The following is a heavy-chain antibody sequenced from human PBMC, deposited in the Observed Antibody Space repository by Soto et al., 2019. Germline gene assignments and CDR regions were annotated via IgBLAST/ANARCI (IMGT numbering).Heavy chain of an antibody. D-gene: IGHD3-22*01. CDR3: AREGYYDSSGYYYENAFDI. V-gene: IGHV3-33*01. CDR2: IWYDGSNK. Sequence: QVQLVESGGGVVQPGRSLRLSCAASGFTFSSYGMHWVRQAPGKGLEWVAVIWYDGSNKYYADSVKGRLTISRDNSKNTLYLQMNSLRAEDTAVYYCAREGYYDSSGYYYENAFDIWGQGTMVTVSS. J-gene: IGHJ3*02. CDR1: GFTFSSYG.